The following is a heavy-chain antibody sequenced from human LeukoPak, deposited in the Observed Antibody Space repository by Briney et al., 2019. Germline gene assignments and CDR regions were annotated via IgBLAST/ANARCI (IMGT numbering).Heavy chain of an antibody. J-gene: IGHJ6*03. Sequence: GGSLRLSCAASGFTFSSYAMHWVRQAPGQGLEWMGIINPSGGSTSYAQKFQGRVTMTRDTSTSTVYMELSSLRSEDTAVYYCAREEDNYMDVWGKGTTVTVSS. V-gene: IGHV1-46*01. CDR1: GFTFSSYA. CDR2: INPSGGST. CDR3: AREEDNYMDV.